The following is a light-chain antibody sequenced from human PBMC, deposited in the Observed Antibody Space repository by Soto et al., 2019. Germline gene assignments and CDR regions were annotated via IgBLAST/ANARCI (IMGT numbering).Light chain of an antibody. CDR2: EVS. V-gene: IGLV2-14*01. J-gene: IGLJ1*01. CDR1: GSYFGDYDY. CDR3: SSFTGSQAYG. Sequence: QSALTQPASMSGSPGESITISCTVTGSYFGDYDYVSWYQHHPGKAPKLLIYEVSNRPSGVSNRFSGSKSGNTASLTISGLQAEDEDDYVCSSFTGSQAYGFGTGTKVTGL.